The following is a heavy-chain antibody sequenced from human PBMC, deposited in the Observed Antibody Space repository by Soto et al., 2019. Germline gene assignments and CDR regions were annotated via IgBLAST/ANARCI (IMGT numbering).Heavy chain of an antibody. CDR1: SASINFGGYS. V-gene: IGHV4-30-2*01. CDR3: ARGGGSDSFDY. J-gene: IGHJ4*02. Sequence: SETLSLTSTVSSASINFGGYSWSWIRQTPGKGLEWIGYINHLETTFYNPSFESRLTLSIDRANNRFSLKLHSMSAADRSVYFCARGGGSDSFDYWGQGILGTVSS. CDR2: INHLETT. D-gene: IGHD1-26*01.